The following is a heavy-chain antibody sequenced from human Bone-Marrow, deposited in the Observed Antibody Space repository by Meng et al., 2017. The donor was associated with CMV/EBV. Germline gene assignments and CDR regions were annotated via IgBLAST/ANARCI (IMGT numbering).Heavy chain of an antibody. Sequence: GGSLRLSCAASGFTFSSYGMHWVRQAPGKGLEWVAFIRYDGSNKYYADSVKGRFTISRDNSKNTLYLQMNSLRAEDTAVYYCAKEPKLVSGGMDVWGQGPTVTVPS. CDR3: AKEPKLVSGGMDV. CDR1: GFTFSSYG. CDR2: IRYDGSNK. J-gene: IGHJ6*02. V-gene: IGHV3-30*02. D-gene: IGHD6-13*01.